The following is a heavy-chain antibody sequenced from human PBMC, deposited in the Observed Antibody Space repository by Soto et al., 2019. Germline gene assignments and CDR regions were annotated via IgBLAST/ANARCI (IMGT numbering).Heavy chain of an antibody. CDR1: GFTFSSYA. J-gene: IGHJ4*02. Sequence: EVQLLESGGRLVQPGGSLRLSCAASGFTFSSYAMNWVRQAPGKGLEWVSAISGSGCSTDYADSVEGRFTISRDNSKNTLYLQMSSLRAEDTAVYYCAKAGGIAVPGSHLDYWGQGTLVTVSS. V-gene: IGHV3-23*01. CDR3: AKAGGIAVPGSHLDY. CDR2: ISGSGCST. D-gene: IGHD6-19*01.